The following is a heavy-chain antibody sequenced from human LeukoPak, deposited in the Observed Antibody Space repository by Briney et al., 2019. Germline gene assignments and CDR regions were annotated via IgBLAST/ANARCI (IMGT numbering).Heavy chain of an antibody. CDR3: ARGDLYGSSWYGFWAGTTNGMDV. V-gene: IGHV3-7*01. CDR1: GFTFSSYW. Sequence: GGSLRLSCAASGFTFSSYWMSWVRQAPGKGLEWVANIKQDGSEKYYVDSVKGRFTISRDNAKNSLYLQMNSLRAEDTAVYYCARGDLYGSSWYGFWAGTTNGMDVWGQGTTVTVSS. J-gene: IGHJ6*02. CDR2: IKQDGSEK. D-gene: IGHD6-13*01.